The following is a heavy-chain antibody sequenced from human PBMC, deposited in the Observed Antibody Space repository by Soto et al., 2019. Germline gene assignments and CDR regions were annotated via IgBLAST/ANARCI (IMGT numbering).Heavy chain of an antibody. V-gene: IGHV3-48*02. CDR3: ARCRYSGSRKSAYYFDY. Sequence: PGGSLRLSCAASGFTFSSYSMNWVRQAPGKGLEWVSYISSSSSTIYYADSVKGRLTISRDNAKNSLYLQMNSLRDEDTAVYYYARCRYSGSRKSAYYFDYWGQGTLVTVSS. J-gene: IGHJ4*02. CDR2: ISSSSSTI. D-gene: IGHD1-26*01. CDR1: GFTFSSYS.